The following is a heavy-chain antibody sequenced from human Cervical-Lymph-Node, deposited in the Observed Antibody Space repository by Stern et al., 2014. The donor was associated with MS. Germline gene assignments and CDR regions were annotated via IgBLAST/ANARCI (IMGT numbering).Heavy chain of an antibody. J-gene: IGHJ4*02. CDR2: VSYDGTQR. D-gene: IGHD3-10*01. CDR3: ARGGRGVGLEY. CDR1: GFTFSTYA. Sequence: VHMVESGGGVVHPGRSLSLSCVASGFTFSTYAMHWVRQAPGKGLEWVAFVSYDGTQRNSTDSVKARFTISRDNSKNTLYLHMNSLRDEDTAVYFCARGGRGVGLEYWGQGALVTVSS. V-gene: IGHV3-30-3*01.